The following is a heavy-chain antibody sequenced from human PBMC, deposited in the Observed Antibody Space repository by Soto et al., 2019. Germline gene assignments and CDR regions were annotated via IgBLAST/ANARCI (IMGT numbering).Heavy chain of an antibody. V-gene: IGHV3-66*01. CDR2: IYSGGST. CDR1: GFTVSSNY. J-gene: IGHJ4*01. CDR3: VKDHPALEY. Sequence: GGSLRLSCTASGFTVSSNYMSWVRQAPGKGLEWVSVIYSGGSTYYADSVKGRFTISRDNSKNTLFLQMNSLRPEDTAMYYCVKDHPALEYWGHGTLVTVSS.